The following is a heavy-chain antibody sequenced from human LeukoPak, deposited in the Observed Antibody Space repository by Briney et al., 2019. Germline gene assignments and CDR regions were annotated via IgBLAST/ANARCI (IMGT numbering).Heavy chain of an antibody. CDR2: ISGSGGST. Sequence: PGGSLRLSCAASGFTFSSYAMSWVRQAPGKGLEWVSAISGSGGSTYYADSVKGRFTISRDNSKNTLYLRMNSLRAEDTAVYYCAKDRGEWLAFDYWGQGTLVTVSS. V-gene: IGHV3-23*01. D-gene: IGHD6-19*01. J-gene: IGHJ4*02. CDR1: GFTFSSYA. CDR3: AKDRGEWLAFDY.